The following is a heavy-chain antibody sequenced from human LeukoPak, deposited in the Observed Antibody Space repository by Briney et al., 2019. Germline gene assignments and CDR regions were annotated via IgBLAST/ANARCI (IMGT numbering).Heavy chain of an antibody. V-gene: IGHV3-23*01. CDR2: ISGSGGST. Sequence: PGGSLRLSCAASGFTFSRYAMSWVRQAPGKGLEWVSAISGSGGSTYCADSVKGRFTISRDNSKNTLYLQMNSLRAEDTAVYYCAKDYYYDSSGYSFDYWGQGTLVTVSS. J-gene: IGHJ4*02. CDR3: AKDYYYDSSGYSFDY. D-gene: IGHD3-22*01. CDR1: GFTFSRYA.